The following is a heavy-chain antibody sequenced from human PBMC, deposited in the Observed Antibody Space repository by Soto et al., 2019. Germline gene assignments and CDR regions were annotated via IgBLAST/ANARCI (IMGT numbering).Heavy chain of an antibody. CDR1: GYTFTSYG. V-gene: IGHV1-18*01. J-gene: IGHJ4*02. CDR2: ISAYNGNT. Sequence: ASVKVSCKASGYTFTSYGISWVRQAPGQGLEWMGWISAYNGNTNYAQKLQGRVTMTTDTSTSTAYMELRSLRSDDTAVYYCARDYYDSSGYYPRVPLFYWGQGTLVTVSS. CDR3: ARDYYDSSGYYPRVPLFY. D-gene: IGHD3-22*01.